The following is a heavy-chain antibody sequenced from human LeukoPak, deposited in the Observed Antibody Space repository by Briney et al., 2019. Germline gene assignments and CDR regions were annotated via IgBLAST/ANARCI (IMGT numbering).Heavy chain of an antibody. Sequence: PSETLSLTCTVSGGSVSSISYYWGWIRQPPGQGLEWIGTVYYRGNTYYNPTLRSRVTISLDTSKSQFSLKVTSVTAADTAVYYCVRRRDCTSSSCYSGYFDPWGQGTLVTVSS. CDR1: GGSVSSISYY. J-gene: IGHJ5*02. D-gene: IGHD2-2*01. CDR2: VYYRGNT. CDR3: VRRRDCTSSSCYSGYFDP. V-gene: IGHV4-39*01.